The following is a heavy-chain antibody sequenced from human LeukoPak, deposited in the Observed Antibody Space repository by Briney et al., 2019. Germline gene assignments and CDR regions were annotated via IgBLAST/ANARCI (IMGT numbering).Heavy chain of an antibody. CDR2: IIPIFGTA. J-gene: IGHJ4*02. V-gene: IGHV1-69*13. CDR1: GGTFSSYV. CDR3: AGGADVGLYTFDY. Sequence: SVKVSCKASGGTFSSYVISWVRQAPGQGLEWMGGIIPIFGTANYAQKFQGRVTITADESTSTAYMELSSLRSEDTAVYYCAGGADVGLYTFDYWGQGTLVTVSS. D-gene: IGHD2-2*02.